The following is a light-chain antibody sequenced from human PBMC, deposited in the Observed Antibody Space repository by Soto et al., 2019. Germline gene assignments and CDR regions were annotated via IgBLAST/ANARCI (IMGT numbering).Light chain of an antibody. Sequence: DIQMTQSPSTLSASVVDRVTITCRASQTINDWLAWYQQKPGKDPKVLIYKTSSLESGVPSRFSGSGSGTEFTLTMSGLQPEDFATYHCQHWNNYLWTFGQGTKGELK. J-gene: IGKJ1*01. V-gene: IGKV1-5*03. CDR3: QHWNNYLWT. CDR1: QTINDW. CDR2: KTS.